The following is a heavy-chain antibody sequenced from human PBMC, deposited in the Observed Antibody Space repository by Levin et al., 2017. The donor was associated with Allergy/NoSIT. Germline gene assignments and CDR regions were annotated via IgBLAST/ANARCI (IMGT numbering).Heavy chain of an antibody. CDR1: GFTVSSNY. D-gene: IGHD5-18*01. V-gene: IGHV3-53*01. J-gene: IGHJ3*02. Sequence: GGSLRLSCAASGFTVSSNYMSWVRQAPGKGLEWVAVIYSGGSTYYADSVKGRFTISRDNSKNTLYLQMNSLRAEDTAVYYCARVQSSYDDAFDIWGQGTMVTVSS. CDR3: ARVQSSYDDAFDI. CDR2: IYSGGST.